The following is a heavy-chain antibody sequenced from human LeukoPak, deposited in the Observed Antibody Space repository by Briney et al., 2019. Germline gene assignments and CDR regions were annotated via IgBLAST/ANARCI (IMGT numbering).Heavy chain of an antibody. CDR1: GFTFSTHG. V-gene: IGHV3-23*01. J-gene: IGHJ4*02. CDR3: EKHSGYHDKSIFRTLDY. D-gene: IGHD3-22*01. CDR2: ISGNVDYT. Sequence: GGSLRLLCEASGFTFSTHGMTWVRQVPGEGLEWVSLISGNVDYTYYTQSVKGRFTISRDNSKNTVYMQMNSLRTDDTATYSCEKHSGYHDKSIFRTLDYWGRGTLVTVSS.